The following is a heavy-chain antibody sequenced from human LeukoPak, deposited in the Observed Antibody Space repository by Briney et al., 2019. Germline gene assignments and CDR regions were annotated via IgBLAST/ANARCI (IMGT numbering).Heavy chain of an antibody. CDR2: IYYSGST. J-gene: IGHJ3*02. Sequence: PSETLSLTCTVSGGSISSSSYYWGWIRQPPGKGLEWIGSIYYSGSTYYNPSLKSRVTISVDTSKSQFSLKLSSVTAADTAVYYCARPRGWTPGAFDIWGQGTMVTVSS. D-gene: IGHD6-19*01. CDR3: ARPRGWTPGAFDI. CDR1: GGSISSSSYY. V-gene: IGHV4-39*01.